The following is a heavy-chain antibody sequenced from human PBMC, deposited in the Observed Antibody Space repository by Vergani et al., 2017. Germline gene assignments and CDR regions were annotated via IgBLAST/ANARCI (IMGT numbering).Heavy chain of an antibody. CDR2: ISSSSSYI. V-gene: IGHV3-21*01. CDR1: GFTFSSYS. J-gene: IGHJ4*02. CDR3: ARGSGIAARMYDFDY. D-gene: IGHD6-6*01. Sequence: EVQLVESGGGLVKPGGSLRLSCAASGFTFSSYSMNWVRQAPGKGLEWVSSISSSSSYIYYADSVKGRFTISRDNAKNSLYLQMNSLRAEDTAVYYCARGSGIAARMYDFDYWGQGTLVTVSS.